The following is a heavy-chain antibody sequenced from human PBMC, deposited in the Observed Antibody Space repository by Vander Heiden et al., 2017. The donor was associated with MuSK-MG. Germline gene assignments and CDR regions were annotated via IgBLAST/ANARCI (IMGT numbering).Heavy chain of an antibody. Sequence: QLQLQESGPGLVKPSETLSLTCSVSGGTIPGSSYHWGWGWIRQPPGKGLEWIGSIYYSGSTYYNPSLKSRVTISLNTSKNQFSLKLSSVTAADTAVYYCATSAPAFDFWGQGTPVTVSS. CDR2: IYYSGST. CDR3: ATSAPAFDF. J-gene: IGHJ4*02. V-gene: IGHV4-39*01. CDR1: GGTIPGSSYH.